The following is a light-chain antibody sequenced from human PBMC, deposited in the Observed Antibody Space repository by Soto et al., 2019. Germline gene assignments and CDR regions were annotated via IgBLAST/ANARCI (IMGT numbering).Light chain of an antibody. CDR2: AAS. V-gene: IGKV1D-12*01. J-gene: IGKJ4*01. CDR1: QAINNW. Sequence: DIQMTHSPSSVCASVGHTVTITCRARQAINNWLAWYQQKPGKAPKLLIYAASSLQSGVPSRFSGSGSGTDFTLSISSLQPEDFATYYCQEANNFPITFGGGTKVEIK. CDR3: QEANNFPIT.